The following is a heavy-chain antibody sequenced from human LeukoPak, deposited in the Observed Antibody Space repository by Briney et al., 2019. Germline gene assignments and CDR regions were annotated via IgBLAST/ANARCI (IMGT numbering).Heavy chain of an antibody. CDR3: ARDQVVSNPVRINNWFDP. Sequence: SVKVSCKASGGTFSSYAISWVRQAPGQGLEWMGGIIPIFGTANYAQKFQGRVTITADESTSTAYMELSSLRSEDTAVYYCARDQVVSNPVRINNWFDPWGQGTLVTVSS. CDR1: GGTFSSYA. J-gene: IGHJ5*02. V-gene: IGHV1-69*13. D-gene: IGHD2-8*02. CDR2: IIPIFGTA.